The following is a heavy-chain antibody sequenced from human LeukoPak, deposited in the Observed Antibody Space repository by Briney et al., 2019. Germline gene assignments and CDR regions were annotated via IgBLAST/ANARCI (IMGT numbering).Heavy chain of an antibody. Sequence: ASVQVSCKASGYTFTSYYMHWVRQAPGQGLEWMGIINPSGGSTSYAQKFQGRVAMTRDASTSTVYMELSSLRSEDTAVYYCARDFETGYLEHWGQGTLVTVSS. D-gene: IGHD3-9*01. CDR1: GYTFTSYY. V-gene: IGHV1-46*01. CDR2: INPSGGST. J-gene: IGHJ1*01. CDR3: ARDFETGYLEH.